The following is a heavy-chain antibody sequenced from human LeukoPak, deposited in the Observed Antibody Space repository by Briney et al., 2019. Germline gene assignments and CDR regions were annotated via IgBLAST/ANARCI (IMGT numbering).Heavy chain of an antibody. CDR1: GFTFSSYW. Sequence: GGSLRLSCAASGFTFSSYWMSWVRQAPGKGLEWVANIKQDGSEKYYVDSVKGRFTISRDNAKNSLYLQMNSLRAEDTAVYYCAAGITMAQFDYWGQGTLVTVSS. CDR2: IKQDGSEK. V-gene: IGHV3-7*01. D-gene: IGHD3-10*01. J-gene: IGHJ4*02. CDR3: AAGITMAQFDY.